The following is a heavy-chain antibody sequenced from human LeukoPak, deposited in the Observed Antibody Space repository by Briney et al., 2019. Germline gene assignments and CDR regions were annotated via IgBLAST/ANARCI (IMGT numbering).Heavy chain of an antibody. CDR2: TYYRSKWYN. CDR3: AREELGYCSSTSCYWDQFDP. V-gene: IGHV6-1*01. J-gene: IGHJ5*02. CDR1: GDSVSSNSAA. Sequence: SQTLSLTCAISGDSVSSNSAAWNWIRQSPSRGLEWLGRTYYRSKWYNDYAVSVKSRITINPDTSKNQFSLQLNSVTPEDTAVYYCAREELGYCSSTSCYWDQFDPWGQGTLVTVSS. D-gene: IGHD2-2*01.